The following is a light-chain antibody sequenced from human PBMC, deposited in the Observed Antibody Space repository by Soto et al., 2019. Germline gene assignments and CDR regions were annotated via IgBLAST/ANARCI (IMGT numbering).Light chain of an antibody. CDR2: AAS. CDR3: LQHNSYPLP. CDR1: QGIRND. V-gene: IGKV1-17*01. Sequence: QVTYTKKSLSGSDGGRVTVTFRASQGIRNDLGWYQQKPGKAPKRLIYAASSLQSGVPSRFSGSGSGTEFTLTISSLQPEDFASYYCLQHNSYPLPVGGVTKV. J-gene: IGKJ4*01.